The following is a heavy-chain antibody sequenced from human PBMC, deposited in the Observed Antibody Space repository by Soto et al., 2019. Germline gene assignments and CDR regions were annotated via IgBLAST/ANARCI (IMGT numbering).Heavy chain of an antibody. Sequence: EVQLVESGGGLAQPGGSRSLSWPASGFTFSSYSMNWVRQAPGKGLEWVSYISSSSSTIYYADSVKGRFTISRDNAKNSLYLQMNSLRAEDTAVYYCARVRAETGDWGQGTLVTVSS. CDR1: GFTFSSYS. CDR2: ISSSSSTI. J-gene: IGHJ4*02. V-gene: IGHV3-48*01. CDR3: ARVRAETGD. D-gene: IGHD1-26*01.